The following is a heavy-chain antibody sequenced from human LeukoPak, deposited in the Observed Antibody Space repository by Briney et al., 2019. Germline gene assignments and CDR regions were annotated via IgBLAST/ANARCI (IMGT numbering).Heavy chain of an antibody. CDR2: VYHSGAT. V-gene: IGHV4-4*02. CDR3: ARGEGYGSGTVHFDY. CDR1: GGSISSSNW. J-gene: IGHJ4*02. D-gene: IGHD3-10*01. Sequence: SETLSLTCTVSGGSISSSNWWSWARQPPGKGLEWIGEVYHSGATNYNPSLRSRVIISADRSSNQFSLRLNSVTAADTAVFYCARGEGYGSGTVHFDYWGRGILVTVSS.